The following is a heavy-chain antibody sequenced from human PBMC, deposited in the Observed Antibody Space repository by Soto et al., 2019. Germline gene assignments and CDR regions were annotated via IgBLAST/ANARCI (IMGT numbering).Heavy chain of an antibody. CDR2: IYYGGST. D-gene: IGHD3-22*01. Sequence: TLSLTCAVSGGSMSSGDYSWNWIRQPPGRGLEWIGYIYYGGSTYNNPSLQSRVTMSLDRSRNQFSLKLNSVTAADTAVYYCARVRREYDNSGPVDYWGQGTLVTVSS. J-gene: IGHJ4*02. CDR1: GGSMSSGDYS. CDR3: ARVRREYDNSGPVDY. V-gene: IGHV4-30-2*01.